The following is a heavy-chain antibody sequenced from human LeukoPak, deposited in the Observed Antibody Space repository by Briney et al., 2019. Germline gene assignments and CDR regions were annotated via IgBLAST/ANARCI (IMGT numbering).Heavy chain of an antibody. CDR3: ARARQWLVPIDY. J-gene: IGHJ4*02. CDR1: GVSFSGYY. V-gene: IGHV4-34*01. Sequence: SETLSLTCAVYGVSFSGYYWSWIRQPPGKGLEWIGEINHSGSTNYNPSLKSRVTISVDTSKNQFSLKLSSVTAADTAVYYCARARQWLVPIDYWGQGTLVTVSS. D-gene: IGHD6-19*01. CDR2: INHSGST.